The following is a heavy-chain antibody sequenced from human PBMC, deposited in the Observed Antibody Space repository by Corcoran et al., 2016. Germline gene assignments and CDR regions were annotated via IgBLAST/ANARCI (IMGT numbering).Heavy chain of an antibody. Sequence: QVQLVESGGGVVQPGRSLRLSCAASGFTFSSYGMHWVRQAPGKGLEWVAVISYDGSNKYYADSVKGRFTISRDNSKNTLYLQMNSLRAEDTAVYYCAKALGGTTVTTCNWGQGTLVTVSS. D-gene: IGHD4-17*01. CDR3: AKALGGTTVTTCN. CDR1: GFTFSSYG. V-gene: IGHV3-30*18. J-gene: IGHJ4*02. CDR2: ISYDGSNK.